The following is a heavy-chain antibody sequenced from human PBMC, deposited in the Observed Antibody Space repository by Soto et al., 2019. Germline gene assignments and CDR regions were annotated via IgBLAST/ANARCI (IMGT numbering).Heavy chain of an antibody. CDR3: AVESPTTEITPLHYNRMDI. D-gene: IGHD1-1*01. CDR1: GHTVTVLS. J-gene: IGHJ6*02. V-gene: IGHV1-24*01. CDR2: FEPEDGER. Sequence: ASSVKVSRKGSGHTVTVLSIHCVRLSPGKGLEWMGNFEPEDGERVYAQKFQGRVKVTEDTSANTAYLELSSLTSDDTAVYSCAVESPTTEITPLHYNRMDIWGQGTTVTVSS.